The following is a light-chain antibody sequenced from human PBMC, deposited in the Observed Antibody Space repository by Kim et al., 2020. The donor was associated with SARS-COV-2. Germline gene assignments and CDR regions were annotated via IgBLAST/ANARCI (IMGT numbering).Light chain of an antibody. V-gene: IGKV3-20*01. J-gene: IGKJ1*01. CDR1: LSLSTNY. CDR3: QQYDTSPWT. Sequence: EIVLTQFPGTLSLSPGDRVTLSCRASLSLSTNYFAWHQQKPGQAPRLLIYDVSTRATGIPDRFTGSGSGTDFTLTISRLEPEDFAVYYCQQYDTSPWTFGQGTQVDIK. CDR2: DVS.